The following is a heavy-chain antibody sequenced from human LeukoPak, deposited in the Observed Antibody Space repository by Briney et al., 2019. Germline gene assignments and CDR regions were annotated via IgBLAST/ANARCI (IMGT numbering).Heavy chain of an antibody. V-gene: IGHV3-74*01. Sequence: GGYLRLYCAASGFTFSSYWMVRVRQGPGQGLMWVSRINSDGSSTSYADSVKGRFTISRDNAKNTLYLQMNSLRAEDTAVYYCAASGIPTATGRRGFWGQGTLVTVSS. D-gene: IGHD2-2*01. CDR3: AASGIPTATGRRGF. J-gene: IGHJ4*02. CDR2: INSDGSST. CDR1: GFTFSSYW.